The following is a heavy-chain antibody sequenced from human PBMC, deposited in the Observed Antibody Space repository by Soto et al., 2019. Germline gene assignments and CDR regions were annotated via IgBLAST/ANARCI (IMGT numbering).Heavy chain of an antibody. V-gene: IGHV3-9*01. D-gene: IGHD3-22*01. CDR2: IIWNSGSI. Sequence: EVQLVESGGGLVQPGRSLRLSCAASGFTFDDYAMHWVRQAPGKGLEWVSGIIWNSGSIAYADSVKGRFTISRDNAKNSLYLQMNSLRAEDTAFYYCAKAGIGFPPYFDYWGQGTLVTVSS. CDR3: AKAGIGFPPYFDY. CDR1: GFTFDDYA. J-gene: IGHJ4*02.